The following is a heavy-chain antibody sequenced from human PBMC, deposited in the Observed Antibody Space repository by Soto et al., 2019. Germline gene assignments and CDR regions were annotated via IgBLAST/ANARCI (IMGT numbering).Heavy chain of an antibody. D-gene: IGHD6-6*01. Sequence: GLPMRISYKGSGCNITSFWISWVRQMPGKCLEWMWRIDPSDSYTNYSPYFQGHVTISADKSISTAYLQWSSLKASDTAMYYCANRAVKYSRLTPQGYYYYGMDVWGQGTTVSLYS. CDR3: ANRAVKYSRLTPQGYYYYGMDV. CDR2: IDPSDSYT. CDR1: GCNITSFW. V-gene: IGHV5-10-1*01. J-gene: IGHJ6*02.